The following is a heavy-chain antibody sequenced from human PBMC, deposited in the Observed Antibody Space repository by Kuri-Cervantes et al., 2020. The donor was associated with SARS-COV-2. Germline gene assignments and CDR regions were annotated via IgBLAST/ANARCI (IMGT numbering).Heavy chain of an antibody. CDR2: IYYSGST. D-gene: IGHD2-15*01. CDR1: GGSIGSSSYY. CDR3: ARQSVVASDD. V-gene: IGHV4-39*01. J-gene: IGHJ4*02. Sequence: SETLSLTCTVSGGSIGSSSYYWGWIRQPPGKGLEWIGSIYYSGSTYYNPSLKSRVTISVDTSKNQFSLKLSSVTAADTAVYYCARQSVVASDDWGQGTPVTVSS.